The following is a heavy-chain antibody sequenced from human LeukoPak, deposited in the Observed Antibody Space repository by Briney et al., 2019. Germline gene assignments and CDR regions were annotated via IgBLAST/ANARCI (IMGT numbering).Heavy chain of an antibody. J-gene: IGHJ4*02. D-gene: IGHD2-21*01. CDR2: IYENGGTT. Sequence: GGSLRLSRVGSGFTFRSHAMSWVRQAPEKGLEFVSGIYENGGTTYYADSVKGRFSISRDNSKNTLYLQMDSLRGEDTAVYYCAKDFRIGYSAHFDYWGQGALVTVSS. V-gene: IGHV3-23*01. CDR3: AKDFRIGYSAHFDY. CDR1: GFTFRSHA.